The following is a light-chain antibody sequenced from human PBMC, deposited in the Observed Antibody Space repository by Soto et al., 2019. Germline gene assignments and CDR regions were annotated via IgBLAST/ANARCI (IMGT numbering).Light chain of an antibody. V-gene: IGLV2-14*01. CDR3: SSYTSNNFYV. CDR1: GSDISAYNY. Sequence: QPVLTQPASVSGSPGQSITISCTGTGSDISAYNYVSWYQQHPGKAPKLMIYEVGDRPSGLSNRFSGSKSGNTASLTISRLQPEDEADYYCSSYTSNNFYVFGTGTKVTVL. J-gene: IGLJ1*01. CDR2: EVG.